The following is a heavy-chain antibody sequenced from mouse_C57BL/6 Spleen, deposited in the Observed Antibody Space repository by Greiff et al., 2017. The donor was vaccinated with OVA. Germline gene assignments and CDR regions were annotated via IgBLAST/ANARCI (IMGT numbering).Heavy chain of an antibody. J-gene: IGHJ3*01. D-gene: IGHD1-1*01. V-gene: IGHV1-82*01. CDR3: ARGDGSSLWFAY. CDR1: GYAFSSSW. Sequence: QVQLQQSGPELVKPGASVKISCKASGYAFSSSWMNWVKQRPGKGLEWIGRIYPGDGDTNYNGKFKGKATLTADKSSSTAYMQLSSLTSEDSAVYFCARGDGSSLWFAYWGQGTLVTVSA. CDR2: IYPGDGDT.